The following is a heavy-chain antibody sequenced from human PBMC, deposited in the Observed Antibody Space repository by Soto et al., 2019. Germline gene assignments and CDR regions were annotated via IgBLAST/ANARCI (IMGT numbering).Heavy chain of an antibody. J-gene: IGHJ3*02. CDR1: GFSLSTSGVG. D-gene: IGHD2-2*01. V-gene: IGHV2-5*02. Sequence: QITLKESGPTLVKPTQTLTLTCTFSGFSLSTSGVGVGWIRQPPGKALEWLALIYWDDDKRYSPSLKSRLTIPKDPPKNQGALTLPKLAPWDTATYYCAHTPLSDAYPQPFAFDIGGQGTMVPASS. CDR2: IYWDDDK. CDR3: AHTPLSDAYPQPFAFDI.